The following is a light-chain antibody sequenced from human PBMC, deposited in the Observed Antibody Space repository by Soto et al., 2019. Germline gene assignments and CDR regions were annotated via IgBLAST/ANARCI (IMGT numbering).Light chain of an antibody. Sequence: DIQMTQSPSSLSAFVGDSVTITCRASQSISTYVNWYQQKPGKAPTLLIYTTSNLESGVPSRFSGSGSGTEFTLTISSLQPDDFATYYCQQYNSSPWTFGQGTKVDIK. V-gene: IGKV1-39*01. CDR3: QQYNSSPWT. CDR2: TTS. CDR1: QSISTY. J-gene: IGKJ1*01.